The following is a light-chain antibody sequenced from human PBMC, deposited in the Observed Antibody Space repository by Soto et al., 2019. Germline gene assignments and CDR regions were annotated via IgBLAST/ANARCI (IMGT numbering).Light chain of an antibody. J-gene: IGKJ5*01. CDR1: QSVLYSSNNKNY. CDR3: QQYYSTRSIT. V-gene: IGKV4-1*01. Sequence: DIVMTQSPDSLAVSLGERATINCKSSQSVLYSSNNKNYFAWYQQKQGQPPKLLIYWASTRESGVPDRFSGSGSGTDFTLTISSLQAEDVAVYYCQQYYSTRSITFGQGTRLEIK. CDR2: WAS.